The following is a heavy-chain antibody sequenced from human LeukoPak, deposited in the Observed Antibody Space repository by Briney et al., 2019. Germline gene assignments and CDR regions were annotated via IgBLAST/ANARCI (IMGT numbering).Heavy chain of an antibody. D-gene: IGHD3-22*01. CDR2: IYTSGST. CDR1: GGSISSYY. Sequence: SETLSLTCTVSGGSISSYYWSWIRQPAGKGLEWIGRIYTSGSTNYNPSLKSRVTMSVDTSKNQFSLKLSSVTAADTAVYYCARVASTYYYDSSGYYYDPLFDYWGQGTLVTVSS. J-gene: IGHJ4*02. V-gene: IGHV4-4*07. CDR3: ARVASTYYYDSSGYYYDPLFDY.